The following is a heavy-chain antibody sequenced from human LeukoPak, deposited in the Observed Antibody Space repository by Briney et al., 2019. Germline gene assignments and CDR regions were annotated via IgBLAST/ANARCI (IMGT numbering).Heavy chain of an antibody. V-gene: IGHV4-59*08. CDR2: MYNNGST. CDR3: ATNAGPAALDAIDI. Sequence: SETLSLTCIVSGVSISDYQWSWIRQPPGKGLQWIGYMYNNGSTDYNPSLKSRVTISGDTSKNQFSLKLCSVTASDTALYYCATNAGPAALDAIDIWGLGTMVTVSS. J-gene: IGHJ3*02. CDR1: GVSISDYQ. D-gene: IGHD2-2*01.